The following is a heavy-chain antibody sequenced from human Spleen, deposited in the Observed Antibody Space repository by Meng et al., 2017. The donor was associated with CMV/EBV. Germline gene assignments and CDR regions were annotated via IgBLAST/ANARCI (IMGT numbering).Heavy chain of an antibody. Sequence: QVQIEEGGAGLFKPSEPLSLTCAVYGGSVSGYYWSWIRQPPGKGLEWIGEINHSGSTNYNPSLKSRVTISVDTSKNQFSLKLSSVTAADTAVYYCARGAVAGTNYWGQGTLVTVSS. D-gene: IGHD6-19*01. CDR1: GGSVSGYY. CDR2: INHSGST. J-gene: IGHJ4*02. CDR3: ARGAVAGTNY. V-gene: IGHV4-34*01.